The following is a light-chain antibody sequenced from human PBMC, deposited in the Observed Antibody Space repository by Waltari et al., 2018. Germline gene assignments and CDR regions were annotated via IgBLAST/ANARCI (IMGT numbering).Light chain of an antibody. CDR2: DVS. J-gene: IGLJ2*01. CDR3: SSYTSSSTLV. CDR1: SSDVGGHHY. V-gene: IGLV2-14*03. Sequence: QSALTQPASVSGSPGQPITISCTGTSSDVGGHHYLSWYQQHHGKAPKLMIYDVSNRPSGVSNRFSGSKSGNTASLTISGLQAEDEADYYCSSYTSSSTLVFGGGTKLTVL.